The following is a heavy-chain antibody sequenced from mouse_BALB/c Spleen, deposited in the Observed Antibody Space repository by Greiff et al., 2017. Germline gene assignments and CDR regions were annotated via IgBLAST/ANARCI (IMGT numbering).Heavy chain of an antibody. CDR2: INPGSGGT. J-gene: IGHJ2*01. CDR1: GYAFTNYL. V-gene: IGHV1-54*01. Sequence: VKLMESGAELVRPGTSVKVSCKASGYAFTNYLIEWVKQRPGQGLEWIGVINPGSGGTNYNEKFKGKATLTADKSSSTAYMQLSSLTSDDSAVYFCARSGDGYYYWGQGTTLTVSS. D-gene: IGHD2-3*01. CDR3: ARSGDGYYY.